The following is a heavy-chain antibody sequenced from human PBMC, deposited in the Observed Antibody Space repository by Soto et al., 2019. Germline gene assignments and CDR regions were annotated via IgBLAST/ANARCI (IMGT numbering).Heavy chain of an antibody. V-gene: IGHV4-59*01. CDR3: ARDSGHYVFDY. CDR1: GGSISSYY. CDR2: IYYSGST. D-gene: IGHD4-17*01. J-gene: IGHJ4*02. Sequence: SETLSLTCTVSGGSISSYYWSWIRQPPGKGLEWIGYIYYSGSTNYNPSLKSRVTISVDTSKNQFSLKLSSVTAADTAVYYCARDSGHYVFDYWGQGTLVIVSS.